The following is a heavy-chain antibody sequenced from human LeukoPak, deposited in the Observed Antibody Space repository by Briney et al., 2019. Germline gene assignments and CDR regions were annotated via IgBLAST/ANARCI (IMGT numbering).Heavy chain of an antibody. D-gene: IGHD1-1*01. Sequence: ASETLSLTCAVYGGSFSGYYWSWIRQPPGKGLEWIGEINHSGSTNYNPSLKSRVTISVDTSKNQFSLKLSSVTAADTAVYYCARKWMELYYFDYWGQGTLVTVSS. V-gene: IGHV4-34*01. CDR2: INHSGST. J-gene: IGHJ4*02. CDR3: ARKWMELYYFDY. CDR1: GGSFSGYY.